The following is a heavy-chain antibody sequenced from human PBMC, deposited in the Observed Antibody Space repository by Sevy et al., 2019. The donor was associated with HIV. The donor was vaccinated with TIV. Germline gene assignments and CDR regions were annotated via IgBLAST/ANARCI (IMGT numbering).Heavy chain of an antibody. V-gene: IGHV1-69*13. CDR1: GGTFSSYA. D-gene: IGHD6-6*01. CDR2: IIPIFGTA. J-gene: IGHJ4*02. Sequence: ASVKVSCKASGGTFSSYAISWMRQAPGQGLEWMGGIIPIFGTANYAQKFQGRVTITADESTSTAYMELSSLRSEDTAVYYCARVGIAARRGCFDYWGQGTLVTVSS. CDR3: ARVGIAARRGCFDY.